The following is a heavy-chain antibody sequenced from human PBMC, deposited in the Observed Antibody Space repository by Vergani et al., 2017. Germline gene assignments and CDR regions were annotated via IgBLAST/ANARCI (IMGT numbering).Heavy chain of an antibody. CDR2: ISSSSSTI. CDR3: ARDHTDYGDYGYYYYYYYMDV. Sequence: EVQLVESGGGLVQPGGSLRLSCAASGFTFSSYSMNWVRQAPGKGLEWVSYISSSSSTIYYADSVKGRCTISRDNAKNSLYLQMNSLRAEDTAVYYCARDHTDYGDYGYYYYYYYMDVWGKGTTVTVSS. J-gene: IGHJ6*03. CDR1: GFTFSSYS. V-gene: IGHV3-48*04. D-gene: IGHD4-17*01.